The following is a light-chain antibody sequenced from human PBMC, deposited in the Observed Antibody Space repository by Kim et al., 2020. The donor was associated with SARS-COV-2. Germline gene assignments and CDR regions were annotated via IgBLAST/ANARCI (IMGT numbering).Light chain of an antibody. Sequence: SYELTQPPSVSVAPGKTARITCGGNNIGSKSVHWYQQKPGQAPVLVIYYDSDRPSGIPERFPGSNSGNTATLTISRVEAGDEADYYCQVGDSSSDHVVFGGGTQLTVL. CDR3: QVGDSSSDHVV. J-gene: IGLJ2*01. CDR1: NIGSKS. V-gene: IGLV3-21*04. CDR2: YDS.